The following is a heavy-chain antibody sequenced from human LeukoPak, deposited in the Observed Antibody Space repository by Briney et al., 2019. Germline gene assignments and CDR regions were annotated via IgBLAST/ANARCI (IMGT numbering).Heavy chain of an antibody. Sequence: PGGSLRLSCAASGFTFSSYGMHWVRQAPGKGLEWVAVIWYDGSNKYYADSVKGRFTISRDNSKNTLYLQMNSLRAEDTAVYYCARVREGSSGWSEDYWGQGTLVTVSP. J-gene: IGHJ4*02. CDR3: ARVREGSSGWSEDY. D-gene: IGHD6-19*01. CDR1: GFTFSSYG. V-gene: IGHV3-33*01. CDR2: IWYDGSNK.